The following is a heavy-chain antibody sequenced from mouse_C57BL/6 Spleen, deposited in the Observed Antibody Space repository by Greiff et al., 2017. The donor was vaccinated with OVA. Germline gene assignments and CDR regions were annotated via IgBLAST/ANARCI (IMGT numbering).Heavy chain of an antibody. Sequence: QVQLQQPGAELVKPGASVKMSCKASGYTFTDYEMHWVRQTPVHGLEWIGAIDPETGGTAYNQKFKGKAILTADKSSSTAYMELRSLTSEDSAVYYCTRSLLYWGQGTTLTVSS. J-gene: IGHJ2*01. CDR1: GYTFTDYE. CDR2: IDPETGGT. V-gene: IGHV1-15*01. D-gene: IGHD6-2*01. CDR3: TRSLLY.